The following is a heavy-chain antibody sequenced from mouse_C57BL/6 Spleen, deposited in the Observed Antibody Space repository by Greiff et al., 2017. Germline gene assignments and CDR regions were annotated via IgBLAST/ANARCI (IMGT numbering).Heavy chain of an antibody. J-gene: IGHJ1*03. V-gene: IGHV5-4*01. CDR2: ISDGGSYT. Sequence: EVQLVESGGGLVKPGGSLKLSCAASGFTFSSYAMSWVRQTPEKRLEWVATISDGGSYTYYPDNVKGRFTISRDNAKNNLYLQMSHLKSEDTAMYYCAREGITTVVATRYFDVWGTGTTVTVSS. D-gene: IGHD1-1*01. CDR3: AREGITTVVATRYFDV. CDR1: GFTFSSYA.